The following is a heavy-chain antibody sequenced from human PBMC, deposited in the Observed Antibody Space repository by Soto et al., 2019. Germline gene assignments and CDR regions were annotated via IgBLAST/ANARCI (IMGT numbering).Heavy chain of an antibody. CDR2: IHHSGST. D-gene: IGHD6-13*01. CDR1: GVSISSVTC. V-gene: IGHV4-4*02. J-gene: IGHJ4*02. CDR3: ARDQGSHPGD. Sequence: QVQLQESGPGLVGPSGTVSLTCAVSGVSISSVTCGSWVRQPPGKALEWIGEIHHSGSTNYNPSLNSRVTMSVVPSKDLFSLTLNSVTAADTAFYYCARDQGSHPGDWGQGTLVSVSS.